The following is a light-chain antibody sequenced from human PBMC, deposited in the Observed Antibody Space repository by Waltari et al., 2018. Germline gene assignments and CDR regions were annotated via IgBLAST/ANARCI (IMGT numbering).Light chain of an antibody. CDR2: KAS. J-gene: IGKJ2*03. CDR1: QSISNY. Sequence: DIQMTQSPSTLSASVGDTITITCRASQSISNYLAWYQQKPGKAPKLLLYKASSSGSGVPSIFSGSGSGTEFTLTISSLQPDDFATYYCQQYNTYSSFGQGTKLEIK. V-gene: IGKV1-5*03. CDR3: QQYNTYSS.